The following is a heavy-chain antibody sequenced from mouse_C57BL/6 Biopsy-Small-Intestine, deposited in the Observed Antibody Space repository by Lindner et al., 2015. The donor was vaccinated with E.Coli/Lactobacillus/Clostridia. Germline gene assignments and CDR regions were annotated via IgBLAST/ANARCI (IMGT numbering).Heavy chain of an antibody. D-gene: IGHD1-1*01. Sequence: VQLQESGPELVKPGASVKISCKASGYALSNSWMNWVKQWPGKGLEWIGRIYLGNGDTNYNGKFEGKATLTVDQSSSTAYMHLNSLTSEDSAVYYCARDHGSPSFAYWGQGTLVTVSA. CDR1: GYALSNSW. V-gene: IGHV1-82*01. CDR2: IYLGNGDT. CDR3: ARDHGSPSFAY. J-gene: IGHJ3*01.